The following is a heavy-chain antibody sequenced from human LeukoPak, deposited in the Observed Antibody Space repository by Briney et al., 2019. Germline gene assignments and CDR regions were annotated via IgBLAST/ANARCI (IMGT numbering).Heavy chain of an antibody. Sequence: SETLSLTCAVSGYSISSGYYWGWIRQPPGKGLEWIGSIYHSGSTYYNPSLKSRVTISVDTSKNQFSLKLSSVTAADTAVYYCARHTGYCSSTSCYEADAFDIWGQGTMVTVSS. D-gene: IGHD2-2*01. CDR3: ARHTGYCSSTSCYEADAFDI. J-gene: IGHJ3*02. CDR1: GYSISSGYY. CDR2: IYHSGST. V-gene: IGHV4-38-2*01.